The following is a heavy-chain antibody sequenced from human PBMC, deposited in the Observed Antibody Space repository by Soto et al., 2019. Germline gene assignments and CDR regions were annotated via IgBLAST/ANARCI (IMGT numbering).Heavy chain of an antibody. CDR2: IHGTRSII. CDR3: ARDARNADYDS. D-gene: IGHD1-1*01. CDR1: GFTFSTHA. Sequence: EVQLVESGGGLVQPGGSLRLSCAVSGFTFSTHAMNWVRQAPGKGLEWVAYIHGTRSIIYYADSVKGRCTIARDNAKTSLFLQMDSLRDEDSAVYFCARDARNADYDSWGQGTLVTVSS. J-gene: IGHJ5*01. V-gene: IGHV3-48*02.